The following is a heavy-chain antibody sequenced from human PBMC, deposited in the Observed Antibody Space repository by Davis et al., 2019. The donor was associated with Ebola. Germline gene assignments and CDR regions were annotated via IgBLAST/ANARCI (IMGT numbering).Heavy chain of an antibody. D-gene: IGHD1-7*01. CDR2: IYYTGTT. CDR3: AGHRRDWDYDQTYFDL. V-gene: IGHV4-30-4*08. Sequence: PSETLSLTCTVSAGSITNGDYYWSWIRQPPGKGLEWIGYIYYTGTTYYNPSLKSRVAISLDTSKNQFSLKVNSVTAADTAVYFCAGHRRDWDYDQTYFDLWGRGTLVTVSS. J-gene: IGHJ2*01. CDR1: AGSITNGDYY.